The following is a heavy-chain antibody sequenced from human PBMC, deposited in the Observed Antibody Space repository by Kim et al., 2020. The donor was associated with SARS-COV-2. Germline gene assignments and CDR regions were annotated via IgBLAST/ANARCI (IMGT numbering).Heavy chain of an antibody. CDR3: ARELPGGYYDSSGYNNWFDP. Sequence: ASVKVSCKASGYTFTSYGISWVRQAPGQGLEWMGWISAYNGNTNYAQKLQGRVTMTTDTSTSTAYMELRSLRSDDTAVYYCARELPGGYYDSSGYNNWFDPWGQGTLVTVSS. D-gene: IGHD3-22*01. CDR2: ISAYNGNT. V-gene: IGHV1-18*01. J-gene: IGHJ5*02. CDR1: GYTFTSYG.